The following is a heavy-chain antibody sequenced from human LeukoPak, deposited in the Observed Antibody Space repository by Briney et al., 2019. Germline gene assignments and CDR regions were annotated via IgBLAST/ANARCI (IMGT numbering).Heavy chain of an antibody. CDR3: ARDKGPWGILNYYYYYMDV. Sequence: SQTLSLTCTVSGGSISSGSYYWSWIRQPAGKGLEWIGRIYTSGSTNYNPSLKSRVTMSVDTSKNQFPLKLSSVTAADTAVYYCARDKGPWGILNYYYYYMDVWGKGTTVTVSS. CDR2: IYTSGST. J-gene: IGHJ6*03. D-gene: IGHD2/OR15-2a*01. CDR1: GGSISSGSYY. V-gene: IGHV4-61*02.